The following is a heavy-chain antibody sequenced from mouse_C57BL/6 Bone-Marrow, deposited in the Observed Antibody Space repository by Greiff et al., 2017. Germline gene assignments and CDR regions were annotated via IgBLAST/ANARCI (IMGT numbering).Heavy chain of an antibody. CDR1: GYTFTSYW. J-gene: IGHJ3*01. V-gene: IGHV1-74*01. CDR2: IHPSDSDT. CDR3: AIARQLRFWFAY. Sequence: QVQLQQPGAELVKPGASVKVSCKASGYTFTSYWMHWVKQRPGQGLEWIGRIHPSDSDTNYNQKFKGKVTLTVDKSSSTAYMQRSSLTSEDSAVYYCAIARQLRFWFAYWGQGTLVTVSA. D-gene: IGHD3-2*02.